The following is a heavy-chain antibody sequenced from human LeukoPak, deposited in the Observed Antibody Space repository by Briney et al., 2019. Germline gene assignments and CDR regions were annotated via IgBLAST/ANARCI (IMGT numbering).Heavy chain of an antibody. CDR2: FDPEDGET. Sequence: ASVKVSCKVSGYTLTELSMHWVRQAPGKGLEWMGGFDPEDGETIYAQKFQGRVTMTEDTSTDTAYMELSSLRSEDTAVYYCARDGGELKPFDYWGQGTLVTVSS. CDR3: ARDGGELKPFDY. D-gene: IGHD1-26*01. V-gene: IGHV1-24*01. CDR1: GYTLTELS. J-gene: IGHJ4*02.